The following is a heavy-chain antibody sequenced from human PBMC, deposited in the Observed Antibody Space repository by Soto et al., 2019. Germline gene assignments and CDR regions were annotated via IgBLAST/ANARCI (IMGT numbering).Heavy chain of an antibody. J-gene: IGHJ3*02. V-gene: IGHV3-23*01. CDR1: GCAFNRCT. D-gene: IGHD3-22*01. Sequence: GSLTQSCAESGCAFNRCTMSWVRQDQGKGLEWVSAISGSGGSTYYADSVKGRFTISRDNSKNTLYLQMNSLRAEDTAVYYCAKVAYDSSGYGAFDIWGQGTMVTVSS. CDR3: AKVAYDSSGYGAFDI. CDR2: ISGSGGST.